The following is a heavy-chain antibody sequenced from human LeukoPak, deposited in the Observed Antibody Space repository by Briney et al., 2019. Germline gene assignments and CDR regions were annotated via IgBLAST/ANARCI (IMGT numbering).Heavy chain of an antibody. V-gene: IGHV4-59*01. J-gene: IGHJ3*02. CDR2: IYYSGST. D-gene: IGHD3-16*01. CDR1: GGSISSYY. CDR3: ARDDWGLAFDI. Sequence: SETLSLTCTVSGGSISSYYWSWIRQPPGKGLEWIGYIYYSGSTNYNPSLKGRVTISVDTSKNQFSLKLSSVTAADTAVYYCARDDWGLAFDIWGQGTMVTVSS.